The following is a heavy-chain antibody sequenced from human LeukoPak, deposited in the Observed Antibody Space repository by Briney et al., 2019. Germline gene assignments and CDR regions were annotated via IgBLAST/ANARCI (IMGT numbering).Heavy chain of an antibody. Sequence: SETLSLTCTVSGGSISSYYWSWIRQPPGKGLEWIGYIYYSGSPNYNPSLKSRVTISVDTSKNQFSLKLSSVTAADTAVYYCARHLSYYYDSSGCYYSDAFDIWGQGTMVTVSS. CDR3: ARHLSYYYDSSGCYYSDAFDI. CDR2: IYYSGSP. J-gene: IGHJ3*02. CDR1: GGSISSYY. D-gene: IGHD3-22*01. V-gene: IGHV4-59*01.